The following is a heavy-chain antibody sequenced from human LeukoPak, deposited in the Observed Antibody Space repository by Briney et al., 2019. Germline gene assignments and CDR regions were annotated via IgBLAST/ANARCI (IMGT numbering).Heavy chain of an antibody. J-gene: IGHJ4*02. CDR2: INPNSGGT. V-gene: IGHV1-2*02. D-gene: IGHD6-13*01. CDR3: ASPELMAVAGKGNLPLDY. Sequence: ASVKVPCKASGYTFTGYYMHWVRQAPGQGLEWMGWINPNSGGTNSAQKFQGRVTMTRDTSISTAYMELSRLRSDDTAVYYCASPELMAVAGKGNLPLDYWGQGTLVTVSS. CDR1: GYTFTGYY.